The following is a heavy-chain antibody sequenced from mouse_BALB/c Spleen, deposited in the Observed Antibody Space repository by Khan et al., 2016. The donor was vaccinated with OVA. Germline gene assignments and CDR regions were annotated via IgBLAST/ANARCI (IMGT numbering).Heavy chain of an antibody. CDR1: GFTFSSYG. J-gene: IGHJ2*01. CDR2: ISGDSNTI. Sequence: EVELVESGGDLVQPGGSRKLSCAASGFTFSSYGMHWVRQAPEKGLEWVAYISGDSNTIYSADTVKGRFTISRDNPRNTLFLQMTSLMSEDTAMYYCATSYFYGYYFDYWGPGTTLTVSS. D-gene: IGHD1-1*01. CDR3: ATSYFYGYYFDY. V-gene: IGHV5-17*02.